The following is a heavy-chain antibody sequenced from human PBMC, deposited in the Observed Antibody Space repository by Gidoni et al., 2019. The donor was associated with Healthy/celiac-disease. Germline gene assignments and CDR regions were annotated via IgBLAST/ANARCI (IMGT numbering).Heavy chain of an antibody. V-gene: IGHV1-2*02. J-gene: IGHJ6*02. CDR3: ARSMVRGVICGMDV. CDR2: INPNSGGT. CDR1: GYTFTGYY. Sequence: QVQLVQSGAEVKKPGASVKVSCKASGYTFTGYYMHWVRQAPGQGLEWMGWINPNSGGTNYAQKCQGRVTMTRDTSISTAYMELSRLRSDDTAVYYCARSMVRGVICGMDVWGQGTTVTVSS. D-gene: IGHD3-10*01.